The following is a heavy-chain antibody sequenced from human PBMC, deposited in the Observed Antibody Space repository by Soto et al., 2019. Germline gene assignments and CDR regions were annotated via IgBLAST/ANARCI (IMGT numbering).Heavy chain of an antibody. CDR1: GYTFSNYD. D-gene: IGHD1-7*01. Sequence: SVKVSCKASGYTFSNYDINWVRQAPGQGLEWMGGIIPIVATANYAQKFQGRVTITADESTSTAYMELSSLRSEDTAVYYCARASGTKDIGYYYYGMDVWGQGTTATVSS. J-gene: IGHJ6*02. V-gene: IGHV1-69*13. CDR3: ARASGTKDIGYYYYGMDV. CDR2: IIPIVATA.